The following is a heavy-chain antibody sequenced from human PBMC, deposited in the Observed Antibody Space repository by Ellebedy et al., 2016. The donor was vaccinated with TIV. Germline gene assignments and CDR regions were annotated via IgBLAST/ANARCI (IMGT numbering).Heavy chain of an antibody. CDR3: ARGSRESDY. V-gene: IGHV3-7*03. CDR1: GFTFSAHW. J-gene: IGHJ4*02. Sequence: GGSLRLFCAASGFTFSAHWMSWVRQTPGKGLEWVANIKPDGSAKVYVDSVRGRFTISRDNTKNSLYLEMNSLGSEDTALYYCARGSRESDYWGQGTLVTVSS. CDR2: IKPDGSAK. D-gene: IGHD3-10*01.